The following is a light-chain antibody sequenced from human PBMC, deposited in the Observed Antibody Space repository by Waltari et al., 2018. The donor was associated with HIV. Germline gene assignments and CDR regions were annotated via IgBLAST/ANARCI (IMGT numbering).Light chain of an antibody. Sequence: QSALTQPASVSGSPGQSITMSCTGSSSDVGGYNYVSSYQQHPGKAPKVLIYDVSDRPSGVSDRFSGSKSGNTASLTISWLQAEDEADYYCSSYTSSGTVAFGGGTTLTVL. V-gene: IGLV2-14*03. CDR3: SSYTSSGTVA. CDR2: DVS. CDR1: SSDVGGYNY. J-gene: IGLJ3*02.